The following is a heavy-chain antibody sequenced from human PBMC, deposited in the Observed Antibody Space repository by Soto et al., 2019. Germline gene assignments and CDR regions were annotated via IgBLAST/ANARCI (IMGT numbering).Heavy chain of an antibody. J-gene: IGHJ6*02. CDR3: AAALVGYCSSTSCYHPGGYYYGMDV. Sequence: ASVKVSCKASGYTLARAPGQGLEWMGGTKPNGGGPKYVQKFQGWVTMTRETSISTAYMELSSLRSEDTDVYYCAAALVGYCSSTSCYHPGGYYYGMDVWGQGTTVTVS. V-gene: IGHV1-2*04. CDR2: TKPNGGGP. CDR1: GYTLA. D-gene: IGHD2-2*01.